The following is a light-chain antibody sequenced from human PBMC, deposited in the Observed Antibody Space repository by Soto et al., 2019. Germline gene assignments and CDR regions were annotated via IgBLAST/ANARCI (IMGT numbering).Light chain of an antibody. CDR1: QSVSSNY. CDR3: QQYGSSPFT. Sequence: EIVLTQSPATLSVSPGERATLSCRASQSVSSNYLGWYQQKPGQAPRLLIYGASSRATGIPDRYSGSGSGTDFTLTISRLEPEDFAVYYCQQYGSSPFTFGPGTKVDIK. J-gene: IGKJ3*01. V-gene: IGKV3-20*01. CDR2: GAS.